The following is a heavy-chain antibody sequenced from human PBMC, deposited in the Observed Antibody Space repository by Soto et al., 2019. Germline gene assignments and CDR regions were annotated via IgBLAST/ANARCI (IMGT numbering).Heavy chain of an antibody. D-gene: IGHD2-15*01. Sequence: QVQLVQSGADVKKPGTSVTVSCKAAGYSFTNYCMYWVRQAPGQGLEWMGMINPRTGSTRYAQKFQDRVTLTRDTSTTTVYMELSTLISDDTAVYYCARDGGLLTASWHYDLWGPGTLVTVSS. V-gene: IGHV1-46*01. CDR2: INPRTGST. CDR3: ARDGGLLTASWHYDL. J-gene: IGHJ2*01. CDR1: GYSFTNYC.